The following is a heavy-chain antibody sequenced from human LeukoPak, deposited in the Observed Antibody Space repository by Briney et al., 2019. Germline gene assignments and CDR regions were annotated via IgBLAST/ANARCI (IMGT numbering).Heavy chain of an antibody. CDR2: ISYDGSNK. CDR1: GFTFSSYA. V-gene: IGHV3-30-3*01. J-gene: IGHJ3*02. Sequence: PGRSLRLSCAASGFTFSSYAMHWVRQAPGKGLEWVAVISYDGSNKYYADSVKGRFTISRDNSKNTLYLQMNSLRAEDTAVYYCARDWPVKGAFDIWGQGTMVTVSS. CDR3: ARDWPVKGAFDI.